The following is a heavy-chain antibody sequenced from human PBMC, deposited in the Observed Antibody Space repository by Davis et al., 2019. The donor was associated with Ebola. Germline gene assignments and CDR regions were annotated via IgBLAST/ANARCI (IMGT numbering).Heavy chain of an antibody. D-gene: IGHD4-23*01. J-gene: IGHJ6*02. V-gene: IGHV4-59*01. CDR2: IYYSGST. CDR1: GGSISSYY. Sequence: SETLSLTCTVSGGSISSYYWSWIRQPPGKGLEWIGYIYYSGSTNYNPSLKSRVTISLDTSKNQFSLKLSSLTAADTAVYYCARGGNSPHFYYYGMDVWGQGTTVTVSS. CDR3: ARGGNSPHFYYYGMDV.